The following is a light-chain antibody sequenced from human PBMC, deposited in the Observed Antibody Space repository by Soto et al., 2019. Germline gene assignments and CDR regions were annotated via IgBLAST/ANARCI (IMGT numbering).Light chain of an antibody. V-gene: IGKV1-9*01. CDR2: AAS. Sequence: DIQLTQSPSFLSASVGDRVTITCRASQGISSYLAWYQQKPGKAPTLLIYAASTLQSGVPSRFSGSGSGKEFTLTISSLQPEDFATYYCQQLNSYPWTFGQGTKVEIK. J-gene: IGKJ1*01. CDR3: QQLNSYPWT. CDR1: QGISSY.